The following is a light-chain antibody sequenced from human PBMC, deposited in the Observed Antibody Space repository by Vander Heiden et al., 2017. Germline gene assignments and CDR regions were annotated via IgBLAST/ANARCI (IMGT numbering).Light chain of an antibody. V-gene: IGLV3-1*01. CDR2: QDS. J-gene: IGLJ2*01. Sequence: SYELTQPPSVSVSPGQTASITCSGDKLGDKYACWYQQKPGQSLVLVIYQDSKRPSGIPERFSGSNSGTTATLTISGTQAMDEADYYCQAWDSSTAVFGGGTKLTVL. CDR3: QAWDSSTAV. CDR1: KLGDKY.